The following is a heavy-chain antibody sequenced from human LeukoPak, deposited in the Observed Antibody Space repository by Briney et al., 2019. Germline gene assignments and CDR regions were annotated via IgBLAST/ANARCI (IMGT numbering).Heavy chain of an antibody. D-gene: IGHD3-22*01. CDR3: ARDRDYYDSTYDAFDI. Sequence: ASVKVSCKASGYTFTSNYIHWVRQAPGQGLEWMGMVYPRDGSTSYAQKFQGRVTVTRDTSTSTVHMELSSLRSEDTAVYYCARDRDYYDSTYDAFDIWGQGTMVTVSS. J-gene: IGHJ3*02. CDR2: VYPRDGST. V-gene: IGHV1-46*01. CDR1: GYTFTSNY.